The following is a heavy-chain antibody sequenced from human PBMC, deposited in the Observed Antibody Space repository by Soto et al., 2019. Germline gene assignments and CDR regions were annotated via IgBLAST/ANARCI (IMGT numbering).Heavy chain of an antibody. D-gene: IGHD3-22*01. CDR3: ARIPCGNYYTENFFDP. CDR1: GFSLTTSGMC. CDR2: IDWDDNT. J-gene: IGHJ5*02. V-gene: IGHV2-70*01. Sequence: SGPTLVNPTQTLTLTCTFSGFSLTTSGMCLSWIRQPPGKALEWLALIDWDDNTYYSTSLNNRLTLSKDTSKNQVVLLVRHMGPVDTATYYCARIPCGNYYTENFFDPWGQGIPVTVSS.